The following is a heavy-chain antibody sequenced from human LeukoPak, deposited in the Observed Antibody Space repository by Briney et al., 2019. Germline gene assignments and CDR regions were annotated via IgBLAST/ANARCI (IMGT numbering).Heavy chain of an antibody. J-gene: IGHJ6*03. CDR1: GGSFSGYY. CDR3: ARWGPYYDILTSGDYSYYYTDV. Sequence: PSETLSLTCAVYGGSFSGYYWSWIRQPPGKGLEWIGEINHSGSTNYNPSLKSRVTISVDTSKNQFSLKLSSVTAADTAVYYCARWGPYYDILTSGDYSYYYTDVWGKGTTVTISS. D-gene: IGHD3-9*01. V-gene: IGHV4-34*01. CDR2: INHSGST.